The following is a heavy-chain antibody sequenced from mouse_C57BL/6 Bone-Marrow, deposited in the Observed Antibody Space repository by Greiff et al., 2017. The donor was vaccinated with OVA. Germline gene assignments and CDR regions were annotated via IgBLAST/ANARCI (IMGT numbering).Heavy chain of an antibody. CDR3: ARKLGRYYFDY. V-gene: IGHV5-6*01. Sequence: EVQLVESGGDLVKPGGSLKLSCAASGFTFSSYGMSWVRQTPDKRLEWVATISSGGSYTYYPDSVKGRFTISRDNAKNTLYLQMSSLKSEDTAMYYCARKLGRYYFDYWGQGTTLTVSS. D-gene: IGHD4-1*01. CDR2: ISSGGSYT. J-gene: IGHJ2*01. CDR1: GFTFSSYG.